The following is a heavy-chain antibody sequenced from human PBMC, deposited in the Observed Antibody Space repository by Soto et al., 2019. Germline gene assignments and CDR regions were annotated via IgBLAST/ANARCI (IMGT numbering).Heavy chain of an antibody. J-gene: IGHJ4*02. CDR3: ARSLAAAVDIDD. Sequence: QVQLVQSGAEVKKPGASVKVSCKASGYTFTSYGISWVRQAPGQGLEWMGWVSAYNGNTNYAQKLQGRVTMTTDTSTSTAYREVRSLRSDDTAVYYGARSLAAAVDIDDWGQGTLVTVSS. D-gene: IGHD6-13*01. CDR1: GYTFTSYG. CDR2: VSAYNGNT. V-gene: IGHV1-18*01.